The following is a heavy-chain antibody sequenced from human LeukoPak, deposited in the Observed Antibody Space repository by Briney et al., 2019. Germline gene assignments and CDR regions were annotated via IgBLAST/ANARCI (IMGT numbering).Heavy chain of an antibody. D-gene: IGHD3-3*01. CDR1: GGSISSGSYY. CDR3: ARDVRSYDFWSGYYTGILYHDY. CDR2: IYYSGST. Sequence: PSETLSLTCTVSGGSISSGSYYWSWIRQPAGKGLEWIGSIYYSGSTYYNPSLKSRVTISVDTSKNQFSLKLSSVTAADTAVYYCARDVRSYDFWSGYYTGILYHDYWGQGTLVTVSS. V-gene: IGHV4-39*07. J-gene: IGHJ4*02.